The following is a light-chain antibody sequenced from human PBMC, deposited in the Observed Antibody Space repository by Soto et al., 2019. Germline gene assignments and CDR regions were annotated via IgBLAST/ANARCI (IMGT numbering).Light chain of an antibody. V-gene: IGKV1-5*01. CDR3: HQYNSYSWT. J-gene: IGKJ1*01. CDR2: DAS. Sequence: DIQMTQSPSTLSASVGDRVTITCRASQSISSWLAWYQQKPGKAPKLLIYDASSLESGVPSRFSGSGSGTAFTLTISSLQPDDFATYYCHQYNSYSWTFGQGTKVEIK. CDR1: QSISSW.